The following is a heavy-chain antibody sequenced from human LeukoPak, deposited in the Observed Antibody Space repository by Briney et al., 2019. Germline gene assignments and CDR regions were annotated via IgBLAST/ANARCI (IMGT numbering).Heavy chain of an antibody. J-gene: IGHJ3*02. CDR2: IYYSGST. V-gene: IGHV4-59*01. CDR1: GGSISSYY. D-gene: IGHD4-17*01. CDR3: ATYGDYAAFDI. Sequence: SETLSLTCNVSGGSISSYYWSWIRQPPGKGLEWIGYIYYSGSTNYNPSLKSRVTISVDTSKNQFSLKLSSVTAADTAVYYCATYGDYAAFDIWGQGTMVTVSS.